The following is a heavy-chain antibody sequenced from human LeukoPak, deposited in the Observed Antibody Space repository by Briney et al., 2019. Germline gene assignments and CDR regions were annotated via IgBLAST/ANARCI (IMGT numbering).Heavy chain of an antibody. J-gene: IGHJ3*02. CDR1: GGSISSYY. CDR2: IYTSGST. CDR3: ARSGSLGIGGAFDI. V-gene: IGHV4-4*08. D-gene: IGHD3-10*01. Sequence: PSETLSLTCTVSGGSISSYYWSWIRQPPGKGLEWIGRIYTSGSTNYNPSLKSRVTISVDTSKNQFSLKLSSVTAADTAVYYCARSGSLGIGGAFDIWGQGTMVTVSS.